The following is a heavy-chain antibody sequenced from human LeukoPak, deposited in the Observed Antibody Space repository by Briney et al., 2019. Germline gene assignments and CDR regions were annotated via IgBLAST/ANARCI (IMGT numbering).Heavy chain of an antibody. J-gene: IGHJ4*02. CDR3: AREYGDLDY. Sequence: SETLSLTCTVSGVSFSGFYWSWIRQPAGKGLEWIGRINPSGGTNYNPSLKSRVTMSTDTSSNKFSLNLRSVTAADTAVYYCAREYGDLDYWGRGTLVTVSS. D-gene: IGHD4-17*01. V-gene: IGHV4-4*07. CDR2: INPSGGT. CDR1: GVSFSGFY.